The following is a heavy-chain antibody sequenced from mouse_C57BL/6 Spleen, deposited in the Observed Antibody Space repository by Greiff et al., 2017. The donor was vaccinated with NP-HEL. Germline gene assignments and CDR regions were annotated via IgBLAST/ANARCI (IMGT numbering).Heavy chain of an antibody. J-gene: IGHJ2*01. CDR1: GFTFSSYG. Sequence: EVHLVESGGDLVKPGGSLKLSCAASGFTFSSYGMSWVRQTPDKRLEWVATISSGGSYTYYPDSVKGRFTISRDNAKNTLYLQMSSLKSEDTAMYYCARAGGYYSNSYYFDYWGQGTTLTVSS. CDR2: ISSGGSYT. D-gene: IGHD2-5*01. CDR3: ARAGGYYSNSYYFDY. V-gene: IGHV5-6*01.